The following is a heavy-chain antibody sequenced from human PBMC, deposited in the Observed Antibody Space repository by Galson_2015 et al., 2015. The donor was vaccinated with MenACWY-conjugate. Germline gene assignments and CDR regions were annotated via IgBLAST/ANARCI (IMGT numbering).Heavy chain of an antibody. V-gene: IGHV1-69*13. CDR3: ARTGVGAPPYYYYGMDV. CDR2: IIPIFGTA. D-gene: IGHD1-26*01. Sequence: SVKVSCKASGGTFSSYAISWVRQAPGQGLEWMGGIIPIFGTANYAQKFQGRVTITADESTSTAYMELSSLRSEDTAVYYCARTGVGAPPYYYYGMDVWGQGTTVTVSS. J-gene: IGHJ6*02. CDR1: GGTFSSYA.